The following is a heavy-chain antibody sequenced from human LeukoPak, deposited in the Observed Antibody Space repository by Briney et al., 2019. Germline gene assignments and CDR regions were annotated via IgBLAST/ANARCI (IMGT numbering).Heavy chain of an antibody. V-gene: IGHV3-23*01. CDR1: AFTFRSYA. Sequence: PGGSLRLSCAASAFTFRSYAMSWVRQAGGKGLEWVSAISGSGGSTYYADSVKGRFTISRDNSKNTLYLQMNSLRAEDTAVYYCARDRNYYDSSGASLWYFDLWGRGTLVTVSS. J-gene: IGHJ2*01. D-gene: IGHD3-22*01. CDR3: ARDRNYYDSSGASLWYFDL. CDR2: ISGSGGST.